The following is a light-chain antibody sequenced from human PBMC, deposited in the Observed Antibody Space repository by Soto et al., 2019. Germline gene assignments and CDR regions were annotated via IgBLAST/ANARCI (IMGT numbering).Light chain of an antibody. CDR3: ISYTSDDVRYV. V-gene: IGLV2-8*01. Sequence: QSVLTQPPSASGSPGQSVTISCTGTSRDVGGHNYVSWYQQHPGKAPKFMIYEVNKRPSGVPDRFSGSKSGNTASLTVSGLQAEDEADYYCISYTSDDVRYVFGTGTKLTVL. CDR1: SRDVGGHNY. CDR2: EVN. J-gene: IGLJ1*01.